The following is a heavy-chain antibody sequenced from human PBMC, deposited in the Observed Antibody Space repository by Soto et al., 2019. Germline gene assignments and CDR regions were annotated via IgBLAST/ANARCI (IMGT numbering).Heavy chain of an antibody. J-gene: IGHJ6*02. CDR1: GGSISSGDYY. D-gene: IGHD6-13*01. CDR2: IYYSGST. Sequence: PSETLSLTCTVSGGSISSGDYYWSWIRQPPGKGLEWIGYIYYSGSTYYNPSLKSRVTISVDTSKNQFSLKLSSVTAADTAVYYCARDYSSSWYFDGSGRGVGYYGMDVWGQGTTVTISS. CDR3: ARDYSSSWYFDGSGRGVGYYGMDV. V-gene: IGHV4-30-4*01.